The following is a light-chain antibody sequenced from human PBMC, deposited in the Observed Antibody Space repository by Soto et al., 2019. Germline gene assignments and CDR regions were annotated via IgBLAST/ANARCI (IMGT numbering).Light chain of an antibody. CDR1: QGIDNY. CDR3: QQYYISWS. Sequence: IQLTHSPSSLSASVGDRVTITCRASQGIDNYLAWYQQKPGTAPKLLIYAASTLQSGVPSRFSGRGSGTEFTLTISSLQPEDFATYSCQQYYISWSFGQGTKVDIK. CDR2: AAS. J-gene: IGKJ1*01. V-gene: IGKV1-9*01.